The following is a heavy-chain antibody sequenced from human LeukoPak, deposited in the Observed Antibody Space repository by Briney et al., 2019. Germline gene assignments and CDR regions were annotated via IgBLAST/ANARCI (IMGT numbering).Heavy chain of an antibody. CDR1: EFTFSRCW. Sequence: PGGSLRLSCAASEFTFSRCWMSWARQAPGKGLEWVANIKQEGDEKHYVDSVKGRFTISRDNARNSLYLQMNGLRAEDTAVYYCARPRKHDYYDMDVWGKGTTVTVSS. CDR3: ARPRKHDYYDMDV. J-gene: IGHJ6*03. CDR2: IKQEGDEK. V-gene: IGHV3-7*01.